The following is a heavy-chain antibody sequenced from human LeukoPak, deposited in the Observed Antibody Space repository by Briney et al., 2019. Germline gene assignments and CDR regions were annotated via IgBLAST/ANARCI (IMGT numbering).Heavy chain of an antibody. J-gene: IGHJ4*02. CDR3: ARDRYDSSGYYPRPGDY. V-gene: IGHV1-69*05. Sequence: SVKVPCKASGGTFSSYAISWVRQAPGQGLEWMGRIIPIFGTANYAQKFQGRVTITTDESTSTAYMELSSLRSEDTAVYYCARDRYDSSGYYPRPGDYWGQGTLVTVSS. CDR2: IIPIFGTA. D-gene: IGHD3-22*01. CDR1: GGTFSSYA.